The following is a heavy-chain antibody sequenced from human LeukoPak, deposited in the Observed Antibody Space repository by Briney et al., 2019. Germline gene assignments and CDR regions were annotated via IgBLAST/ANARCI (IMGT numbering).Heavy chain of an antibody. CDR3: GREIEGTTDY. J-gene: IGHJ4*02. Sequence: ASVKVSCKASGYTFTGYYVHWVRQAPGQGLEWMGVIKPSDGFTSYAQKFQGRLTVTRDMSTSTVYMELNSLRSEDTAVYFCGREIEGTTDYWGQGTLVTVSS. V-gene: IGHV1-46*01. CDR1: GYTFTGYY. D-gene: IGHD1-7*01. CDR2: IKPSDGFT.